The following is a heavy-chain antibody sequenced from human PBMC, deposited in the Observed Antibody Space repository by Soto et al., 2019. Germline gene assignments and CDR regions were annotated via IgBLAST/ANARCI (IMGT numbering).Heavy chain of an antibody. Sequence: QVQLVQSGAEVKKPGSSVKVSCKASGGTFSSYAISWVRQAPGQGLEWMGGIIPSFGTANYAQKFQGRVTITADESTSTAYMELSSRRSDDTAVDYCASYLEGIEVAGTRRRFWYYDMHVWGEGTTVTVPS. CDR3: ASYLEGIEVAGTRRRFWYYDMHV. CDR2: IIPSFGTA. J-gene: IGHJ6*04. D-gene: IGHD6-19*01. CDR1: GGTFSSYA. V-gene: IGHV1-69*12.